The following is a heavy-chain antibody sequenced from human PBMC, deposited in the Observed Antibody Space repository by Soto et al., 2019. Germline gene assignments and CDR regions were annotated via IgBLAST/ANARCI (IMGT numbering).Heavy chain of an antibody. V-gene: IGHV3-48*01. CDR3: AREGDCSSTSCYLDWLVLSPTYFYY. D-gene: IGHD2-2*01. J-gene: IGHJ4*02. Sequence: EVQLVESGGGLVQPGGSLRLSCAASGFTFSSYSMNWVRQAPGKGLEWVSYISSSSSTIYYADSVKGRFTISRDNAKNALYLQMNSLRAEDTAVYYCAREGDCSSTSCYLDWLVLSPTYFYYWGQGTLVTVSS. CDR1: GFTFSSYS. CDR2: ISSSSSTI.